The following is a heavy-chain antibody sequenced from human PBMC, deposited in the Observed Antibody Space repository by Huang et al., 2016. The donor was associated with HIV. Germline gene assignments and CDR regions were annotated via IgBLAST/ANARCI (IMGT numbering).Heavy chain of an antibody. CDR2: ISYDEDNK. D-gene: IGHD3-3*01. Sequence: QILLIESGGGVVQPGRSLRLSCAASGFTFSSYGMHWVRQARVNGVAWVAVISYDEDNKYYAYSVMVRFTISRDNSKNTLYLQMNSLRIEDTAVYYCARGPIRFLAWLLNFDYWGQGALVTVSS. J-gene: IGHJ4*02. CDR1: GFTFSSYG. CDR3: ARGPIRFLAWLLNFDY. V-gene: IGHV3-30*03.